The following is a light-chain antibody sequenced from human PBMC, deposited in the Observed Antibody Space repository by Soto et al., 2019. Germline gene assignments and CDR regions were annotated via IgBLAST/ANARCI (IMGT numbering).Light chain of an antibody. Sequence: DVVMTQSPLSLPVTLGQPASISCRSNQSLVHSDGIAYFSWFQQRPGRSPRRLIYKVSNRDSGVPARFSGSGSGTDFRLKISRVEAEDVGVYYCMQGTPWPITFGQGTRLEIK. J-gene: IGKJ5*01. CDR3: MQGTPWPIT. CDR2: KVS. V-gene: IGKV2-30*02. CDR1: QSLVHSDGIAY.